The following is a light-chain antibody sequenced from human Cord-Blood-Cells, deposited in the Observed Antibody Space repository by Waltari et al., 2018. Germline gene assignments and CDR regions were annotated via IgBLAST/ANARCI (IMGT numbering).Light chain of an antibody. V-gene: IGKV3-11*01. CDR1: QSVSSY. CDR3: QQRNNWPIT. CDR2: DAS. J-gene: IGKJ5*01. Sequence: EIVLTQSPATLSLSPGERASQSVSSYLAWYQQKPGQAPRLLIYDASNRATGIPARFSGSGSGTDFTLTISSLEPEDFAVYYCQQRNNWPITFGQGTRLEIK.